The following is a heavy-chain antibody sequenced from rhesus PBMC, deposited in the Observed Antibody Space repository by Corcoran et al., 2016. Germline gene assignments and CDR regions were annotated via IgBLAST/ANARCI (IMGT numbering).Heavy chain of an antibody. V-gene: IGHV4-127*01. J-gene: IGHJ2*01. CDR3: ARVWYYWYFDL. Sequence: QVQLQESGPGLVKPSETLSLTCAVSGYSISSGYGWSWIRQPPGKGLEWIGYIGGSSGSTNYNPSLKSRVTISKDTAKNQFSLKLCSVTAADTAVYYCARVWYYWYFDLWGPGTPITISS. CDR2: IGGSSGST. D-gene: IGHD2-21*01. CDR1: GYSISSGYG.